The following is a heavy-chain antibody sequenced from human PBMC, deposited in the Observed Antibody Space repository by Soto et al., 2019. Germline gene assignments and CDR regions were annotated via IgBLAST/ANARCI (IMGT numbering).Heavy chain of an antibody. CDR3: ARGRIQLWLSYFDY. CDR1: GYTFTSYG. D-gene: IGHD5-18*01. V-gene: IGHV1-18*04. CDR2: ISAYNGNT. J-gene: IGHJ4*02. Sequence: ASVKVSCKASGYTFTSYGISWVRQAPGQGLEWMGWISAYNGNTNYAQKLQGRVTMTTDTSTSTAYMELRSLRPDDTAVYYCARGRIQLWLSYFDYWGQGTLVTVSS.